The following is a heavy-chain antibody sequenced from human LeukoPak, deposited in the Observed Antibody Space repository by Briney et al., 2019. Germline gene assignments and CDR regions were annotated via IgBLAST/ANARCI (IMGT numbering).Heavy chain of an antibody. D-gene: IGHD2-21*01. J-gene: IGHJ5*02. V-gene: IGHV1-2*02. CDR2: INPNSGGT. CDR3: ARDLGFDSNWFDP. Sequence: ASVKVSCKASGYTFTGYYMHWVRQAPGQGLEWTGWINPNSGGTNYAQKFQGRVTMTRDTSISTAYMELSRLRSDDTAVYYCARDLGFDSNWFDPWGQGTLVTVSS. CDR1: GYTFTGYY.